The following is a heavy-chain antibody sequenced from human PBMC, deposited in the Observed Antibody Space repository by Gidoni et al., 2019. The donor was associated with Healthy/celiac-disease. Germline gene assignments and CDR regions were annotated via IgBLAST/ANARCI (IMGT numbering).Heavy chain of an antibody. V-gene: IGHV3-30-3*01. CDR3: ARDRTCSSTSCSTRFDY. CDR2: ISYDGSNK. J-gene: IGHJ4*02. D-gene: IGHD2-2*01. CDR1: GFTFSSYA. Sequence: QVQLVESGGGVVQPGRSLRLSCAAPGFTFSSYAMHWVRQAPGKGLEWVAVISYDGSNKYYADSVKGRFTISRDNSKNTLYLQMNSLRAEDTAVYYCARDRTCSSTSCSTRFDYWGQGTLVTVSS.